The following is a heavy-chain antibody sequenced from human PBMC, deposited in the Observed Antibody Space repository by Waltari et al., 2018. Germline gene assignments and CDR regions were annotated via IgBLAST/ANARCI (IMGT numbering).Heavy chain of an antibody. V-gene: IGHV1-69*04. J-gene: IGHJ5*02. CDR2: IPPIPGVT. D-gene: IGHD3-10*01. CDR1: GGTSITYS. CDR3: ARGPVASGSYDP. Sequence: QVQLVQSGAEVKKPGSSVRVSCKASGGTSITYSITWVRQAPGKGLEWVGRIPPIPGVTNYAPKFEGRLTITADNSSSTVSMELSSLTSDDTALYYCARGPVASGSYDPWGQGTLVTVSS.